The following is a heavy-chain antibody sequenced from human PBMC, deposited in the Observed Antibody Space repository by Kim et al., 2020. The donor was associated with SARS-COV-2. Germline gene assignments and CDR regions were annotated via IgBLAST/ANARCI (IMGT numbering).Heavy chain of an antibody. J-gene: IGHJ6*02. CDR1: GFAARSSY. CDR3: RDSGSSLLYDMGV. D-gene: IGHD6-6*01. V-gene: IGHV3-53*01. CDR2: INSGVGT. Sequence: GGSLRLSCEASGFAARSSYMSWVRQAPGRALEWVSLINSGVGTYYADSVKGRVTISRDNAKNTLYLDMNSLRVEDTAVYYCRDSGSSLLYDMGVLGQGS.